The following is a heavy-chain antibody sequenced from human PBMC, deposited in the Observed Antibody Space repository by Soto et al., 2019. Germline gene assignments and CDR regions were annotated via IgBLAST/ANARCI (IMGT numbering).Heavy chain of an antibody. J-gene: IGHJ5*02. CDR1: GGSISSYY. Sequence: SETLSLTCTVSGGSISSYYWSWIRQPPGKGLEWIGYIYYGGSTYYNPSLRSRVTISVDRSRTQFSLKMSSVTAADTAVYYCARGRVVVPAAVMFNCLDPWGQGALVTVSS. CDR2: IYYGGST. V-gene: IGHV4-59*12. D-gene: IGHD2-2*01. CDR3: ARGRVVVPAAVMFNCLDP.